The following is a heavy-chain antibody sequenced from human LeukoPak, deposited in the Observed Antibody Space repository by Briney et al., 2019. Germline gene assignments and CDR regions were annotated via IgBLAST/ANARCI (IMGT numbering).Heavy chain of an antibody. CDR3: ASPVEFHH. D-gene: IGHD2-2*01. V-gene: IGHV3-66*01. J-gene: IGHJ1*01. Sequence: GGSLTLSCAASGFTVSSNYITWVRQAPGKGLEWVPVIYSGGSTYYADSVKGRFIISRDNSKNTLYLQMNSLRAEDTAVYYCASPVEFHHWGQGTLVTVS. CDR2: IYSGGST. CDR1: GFTVSSNY.